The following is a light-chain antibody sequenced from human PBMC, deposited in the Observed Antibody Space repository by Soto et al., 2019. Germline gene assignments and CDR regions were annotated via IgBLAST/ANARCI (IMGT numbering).Light chain of an antibody. CDR1: QSVSSSY. CDR2: GAS. J-gene: IGKJ1*01. Sequence: IVLTQSPGTLSLSPGERATPSCMASQSVSSSYLAWYQPKPGQAPRLLIYGASSRATGIPDRFSGSGSGTDFTLTISRLEPEDFAVYYCQHYGSSRTFGQGTKVDIK. CDR3: QHYGSSRT. V-gene: IGKV3-20*01.